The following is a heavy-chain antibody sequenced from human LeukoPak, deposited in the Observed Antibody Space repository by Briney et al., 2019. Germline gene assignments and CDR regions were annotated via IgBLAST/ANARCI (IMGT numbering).Heavy chain of an antibody. Sequence: PGGSLRLSCAASGFSFTNYWMSWVRQAPGKGLEWVANIKHDGSETYYVDSVKGRFTVSRDNAKNSLYLQMSSLRAEDTAVYYCARGRLFTSSPAPAPFYYWGQGTLVTVSS. J-gene: IGHJ4*02. D-gene: IGHD2-2*01. CDR1: GFSFTNYW. CDR2: IKHDGSET. V-gene: IGHV3-7*04. CDR3: ARGRLFTSSPAPAPFYY.